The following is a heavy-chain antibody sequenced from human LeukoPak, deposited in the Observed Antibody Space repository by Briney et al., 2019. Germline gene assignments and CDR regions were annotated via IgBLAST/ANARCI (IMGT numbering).Heavy chain of an antibody. Sequence: GASVKVSCKASGYTFTSYGISGVRQAPGQGLEWTGWISAYNGNTNYAQKLQGRVTMTTDTSTSTAYMELRSLRSDDTAVYYCARVRDDFRGVACWLDPWGQGTLVTVSS. CDR2: ISAYNGNT. D-gene: IGHD3-3*01. CDR3: ARVRDDFRGVACWLDP. J-gene: IGHJ5*02. CDR1: GYTFTSYG. V-gene: IGHV1-18*01.